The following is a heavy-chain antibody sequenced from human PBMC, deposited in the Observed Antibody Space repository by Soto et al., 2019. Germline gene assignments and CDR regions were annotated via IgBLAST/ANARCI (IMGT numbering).Heavy chain of an antibody. V-gene: IGHV4-34*01. CDR3: ARGGRRQLIPTPMSYKIDS. CDR2: INHSGST. J-gene: IGHJ4*02. CDR1: GGSFSGYY. Sequence: QVQLQQWGAGLLKPSETLSLTCAVYGGSFSGYYWSWIRQPPGKGLEWIGEINHSGSTNYNPSLKSQSNRSVDMSKSQFCLKLSCVSAADTGVYYCARGGRRQLIPTPMSYKIDSWGQGTLVTVSS. D-gene: IGHD6-13*01.